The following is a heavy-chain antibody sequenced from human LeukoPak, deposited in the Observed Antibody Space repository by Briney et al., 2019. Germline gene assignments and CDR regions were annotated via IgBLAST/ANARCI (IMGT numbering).Heavy chain of an antibody. V-gene: IGHV4-30-2*01. Sequence: SETLSLTCAVSGGSISSGGYSWSWIRQPPGKGLEWIVYIYHSGSTYYNPSPKSRVTISVDRSKNQFSLKLSSVTAADTAVYYCASSLYYYYYGMDVWGQGTTVTVSS. J-gene: IGHJ6*02. CDR3: ASSLYYYYYGMDV. CDR1: GGSISSGGYS. CDR2: IYHSGST.